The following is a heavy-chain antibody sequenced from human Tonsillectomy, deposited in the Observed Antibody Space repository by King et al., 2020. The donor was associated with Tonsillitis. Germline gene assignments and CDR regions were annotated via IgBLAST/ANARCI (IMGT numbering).Heavy chain of an antibody. D-gene: IGHD5-18*01. J-gene: IGHJ4*02. CDR1: GGSISSYY. CDR3: ARGVYHSYGYSGFDY. V-gene: IGHV4-59*01. Sequence: QLQESGPGLVKPSETLSLTCTVSGGSISSYYWSWIRQPPGKGLEWIGYIYYSGSTNYNPSLKSRVTISVDTSKNQFSLKLSSVTAADTAVYYCARGVYHSYGYSGFDYWGQGTLVTVSS. CDR2: IYYSGST.